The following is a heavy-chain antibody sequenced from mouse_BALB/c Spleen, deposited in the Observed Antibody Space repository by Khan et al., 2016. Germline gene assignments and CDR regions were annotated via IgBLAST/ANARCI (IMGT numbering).Heavy chain of an antibody. D-gene: IGHD1-1*01. J-gene: IGHJ4*01. CDR1: GYSFTGYY. V-gene: IGHV1-26*01. Sequence: VQLQQSGPDLVKPGASVKISCKASGYSFTGYYIYWVKQSHGKSLEWIGRINPNNGGTSYSQNFKGKAILPVDKSSTTAYMELRSLISEDSAVYYCLRDAMDYWGQGTSVTVSS. CDR3: LRDAMDY. CDR2: INPNNGGT.